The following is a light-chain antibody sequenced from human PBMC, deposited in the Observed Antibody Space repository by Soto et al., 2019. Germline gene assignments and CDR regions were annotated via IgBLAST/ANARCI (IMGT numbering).Light chain of an antibody. V-gene: IGKV1-39*01. CDR2: AAS. J-gene: IGKJ1*01. Sequence: IQMTQSPSSLSASVGDRVSVTCRASQSISTFLNWYQQRPGEAPKLLIYAASSLQSGVPSRFSGSGSGADFTLTIGNLQPEDFATYYCQQSYTTPRTFGQGTKVEVK. CDR3: QQSYTTPRT. CDR1: QSISTF.